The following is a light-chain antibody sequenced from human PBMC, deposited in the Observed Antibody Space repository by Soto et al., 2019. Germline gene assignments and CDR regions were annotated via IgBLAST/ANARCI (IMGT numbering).Light chain of an antibody. J-gene: IGKJ1*01. CDR3: QQYYTTPVT. V-gene: IGKV4-1*01. Sequence: DIVMTQSPDSLAVSLGERATINCKSSQTVLHGSNYLAWYQQKPGQPPKLLIYWASTRESGVPDRFSGSGSATDFTLTISSLQAEDLAVYYCQQYYTTPVTFGQGTKVEIK. CDR1: QTVLHGSNY. CDR2: WAS.